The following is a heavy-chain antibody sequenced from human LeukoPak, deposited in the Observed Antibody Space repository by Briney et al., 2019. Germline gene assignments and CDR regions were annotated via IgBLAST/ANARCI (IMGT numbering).Heavy chain of an antibody. CDR1: GGSFGTHS. Sequence: PSETLSLTCAIYGGSFGTHSWTWIRQPPGKGLEWVGEIHQSGSTNYNPSLRSRVIISVDTSKNQFSVRLRSVTAADTAMYFCTRDNMSPGSFHGMDVWGQGTMVT. J-gene: IGHJ6*02. CDR2: IHQSGST. CDR3: TRDNMSPGSFHGMDV. V-gene: IGHV4-34*01. D-gene: IGHD2-21*01.